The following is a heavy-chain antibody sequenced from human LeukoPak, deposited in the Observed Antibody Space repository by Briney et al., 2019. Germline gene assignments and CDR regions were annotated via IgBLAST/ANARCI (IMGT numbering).Heavy chain of an antibody. CDR3: ARAAWSGYYSPETGVDP. CDR1: GGSISSGAYY. J-gene: IGHJ5*02. CDR2: IYYSGST. V-gene: IGHV4-31*03. Sequence: PSETLSLTCTVSGGSISSGAYYWSWIRQLPGKGLEWIGYIYYSGSTYYNPSLKSRVTISVDTSKNQFFLKLSSVTAADTAVYYCARAAWSGYYSPETGVDPWGQGTLVTVSS. D-gene: IGHD3-3*01.